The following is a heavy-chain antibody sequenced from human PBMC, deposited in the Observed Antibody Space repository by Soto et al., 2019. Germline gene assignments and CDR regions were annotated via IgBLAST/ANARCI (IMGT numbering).Heavy chain of an antibody. D-gene: IGHD5-18*01. V-gene: IGHV1-2*04. CDR2: VSPKSGGT. CDR3: ARGNRYSFHLDY. Sequence: QVQLVQSGAEVKKPGASVRVSCKASGYTFTDYHIHWVRQAPGQGLEWMGWVSPKSGGTSYAQKFQGWVTMPRDTSINTAYMEVTRLKSDDAAVYYCARGNRYSFHLDYWGQGTLVTVSS. CDR1: GYTFTDYH. J-gene: IGHJ4*02.